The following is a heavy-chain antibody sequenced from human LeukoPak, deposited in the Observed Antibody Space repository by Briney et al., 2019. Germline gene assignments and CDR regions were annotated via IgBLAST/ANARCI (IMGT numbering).Heavy chain of an antibody. Sequence: GESLKISCEGSGYSFTTYWIGWVRQMPGKGLEWMGIIHPGDSDTRYSPSFQGQVSISADKSISTAYLQWSSLKASDTAMYYCATTNGGNRYYFDYWGQGTLVTVPS. D-gene: IGHD4-23*01. CDR3: ATTNGGNRYYFDY. CDR2: IHPGDSDT. J-gene: IGHJ4*02. V-gene: IGHV5-51*01. CDR1: GYSFTTYW.